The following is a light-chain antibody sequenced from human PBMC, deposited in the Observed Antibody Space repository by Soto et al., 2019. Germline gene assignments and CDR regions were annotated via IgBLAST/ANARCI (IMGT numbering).Light chain of an antibody. CDR1: QSVLYSSNNKNY. V-gene: IGKV4-1*01. CDR3: HQYYSTWT. CDR2: WAS. Sequence: DIVMTQSPDSLAVSLGERANINCKSSQSVLYSSNNKNYLAWYQQKTGQPPKLLIYWASIRESEVSDRFSGSGAGTDFTLTISSLQAEDVAVYYCHQYYSTWTFGQGTNVEIK. J-gene: IGKJ1*01.